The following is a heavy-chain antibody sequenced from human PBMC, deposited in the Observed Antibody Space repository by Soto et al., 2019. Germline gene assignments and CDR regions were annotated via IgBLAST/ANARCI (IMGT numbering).Heavy chain of an antibody. CDR1: GGSFSGYY. Sequence: PSETLSLTCAVYGGSFSGYYWSLIRQPPGKGLEWIGEINHSGSTNYNPSLKSRVTISVDTSKNQFSLKLSSVTAADTAVYYCARVRITMVRGVIIRYYYGMDVWGQGTTVTVSS. D-gene: IGHD3-10*01. CDR2: INHSGST. CDR3: ARVRITMVRGVIIRYYYGMDV. V-gene: IGHV4-34*01. J-gene: IGHJ6*02.